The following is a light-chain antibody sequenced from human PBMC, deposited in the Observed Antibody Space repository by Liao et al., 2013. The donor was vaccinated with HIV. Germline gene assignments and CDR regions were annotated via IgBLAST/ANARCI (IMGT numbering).Light chain of an antibody. CDR1: KLGEKY. CDR2: QDT. V-gene: IGLV3-1*01. Sequence: SYVVTQPPSVSVSPGQTATITCSGDKLGEKYASWYQQKPGQSPVLVIYQDTKRPSGIPERFSGSNSGNTATLTISGTQAMDEADYYCQAWDSGTGVFGGGTKLTVL. J-gene: IGLJ3*02. CDR3: QAWDSGTGV.